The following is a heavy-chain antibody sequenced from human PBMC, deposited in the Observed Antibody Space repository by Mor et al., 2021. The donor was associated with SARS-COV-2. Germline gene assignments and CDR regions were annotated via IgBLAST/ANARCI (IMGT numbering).Heavy chain of an antibody. CDR3: ARVGPDYYDSSGYDY. CDR2: INSDGSTT. V-gene: IGHV3-74*01. D-gene: IGHD3-22*01. J-gene: IGHJ4*02. Sequence: GLVRVSRINSDGSTTSYADSVKGRFTISRDNAKNTLFLQMDSLRAEDTAVYYCARVGPDYYDSSGYDYWGQGTLVTVSS.